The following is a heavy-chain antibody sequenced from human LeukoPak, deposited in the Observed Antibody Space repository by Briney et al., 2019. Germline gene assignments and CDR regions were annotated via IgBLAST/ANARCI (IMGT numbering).Heavy chain of an antibody. V-gene: IGHV3-66*02. CDR3: AKTALSDASGHYYYMDV. CDR2: IYSGGST. J-gene: IGHJ6*03. D-gene: IGHD3-3*01. Sequence: GGSLRLSCAASGFTVSSNYMSWVRQAPGKGLEWVSVIYSGGSTYYADSVKGRFTISRDNSQNTVSLQVNNLRTEDTALYYCAKTALSDASGHYYYMDVWGKGTTVTVSS. CDR1: GFTVSSNY.